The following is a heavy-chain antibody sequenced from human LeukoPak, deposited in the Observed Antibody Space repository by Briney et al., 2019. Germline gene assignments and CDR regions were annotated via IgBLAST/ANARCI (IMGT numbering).Heavy chain of an antibody. J-gene: IGHJ4*02. CDR2: IYYSGST. D-gene: IGHD6-19*01. Sequence: NPSETLSLTCTVSGGSISSYYWSWIRQPPGKGLEWIGYIYYSGSTNYNPSLKSRVTISVDTSKNQFSLKLSSVTAADTAVYYCARHRVIIVANNIAVAGPGPLDYWGQGTLVTVSS. CDR1: GGSISSYY. CDR3: ARHRVIIVANNIAVAGPGPLDY. V-gene: IGHV4-59*08.